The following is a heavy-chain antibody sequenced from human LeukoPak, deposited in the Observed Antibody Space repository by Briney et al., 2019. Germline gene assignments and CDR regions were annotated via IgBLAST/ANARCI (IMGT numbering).Heavy chain of an antibody. J-gene: IGHJ4*02. CDR3: ARDRRCSSTSCYYFDY. Sequence: GGSLRLSCAASGFTFSSHDMHWVRQAPGKGLEWVAAISYDGSKQLYADSVKGRFTISRDNAKNSLYLQMNSLRAEDTAVYYCARDRRCSSTSCYYFDYWGQGTLVTVSS. CDR1: GFTFSSHD. CDR2: ISYDGSKQ. D-gene: IGHD2-2*01. V-gene: IGHV3-30*03.